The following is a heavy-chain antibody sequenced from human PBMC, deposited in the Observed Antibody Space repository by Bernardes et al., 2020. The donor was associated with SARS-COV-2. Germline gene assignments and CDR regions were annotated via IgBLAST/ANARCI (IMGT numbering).Heavy chain of an antibody. CDR2: IDPTDSYT. CDR3: AITVTLPDYGFDI. Sequence: GESLKISCKGSGYSLSTYWINWVRQMPGKGLEWMGRIDPTDSYTNYGPSFQGHVTMSADKSTSTAYLQWSSLKASDTAMYYCAITVTLPDYGFDIWGQGTMVTVSS. CDR1: GYSLSTYW. D-gene: IGHD4-17*01. V-gene: IGHV5-10-1*01. J-gene: IGHJ3*02.